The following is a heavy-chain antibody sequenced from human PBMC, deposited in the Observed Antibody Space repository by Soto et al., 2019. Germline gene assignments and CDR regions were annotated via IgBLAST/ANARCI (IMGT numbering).Heavy chain of an antibody. CDR3: ARGAGFSYYDILTGYYRGGRLDYMDV. D-gene: IGHD3-9*01. Sequence: QVQLVQSGAEVKKPGASVKVCCKASGYTFTSYDINWVRQATGQGLEWMGWMNPNSGNTGYAQKFQGRVTMTRNTSISTAYMERSSLRSEDTAVYYCARGAGFSYYDILTGYYRGGRLDYMDVWGKGTTVTVSS. V-gene: IGHV1-8*01. J-gene: IGHJ6*03. CDR2: MNPNSGNT. CDR1: GYTFTSYD.